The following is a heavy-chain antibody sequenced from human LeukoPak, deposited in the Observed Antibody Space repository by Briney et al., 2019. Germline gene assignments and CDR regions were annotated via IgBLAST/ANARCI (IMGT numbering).Heavy chain of an antibody. D-gene: IGHD6-6*01. CDR3: ARVTHLTYSSSSYFDY. Sequence: RGESLNISCKGSGYSFTSYWIGWVRQMPGKGLEWMGIIYPGDSDTRYSPSFQGQVTISADKSISTAYLQWSSLKASDTAMYYCARVTHLTYSSSSYFDYWGQGTLVTVSS. CDR1: GYSFTSYW. J-gene: IGHJ4*02. V-gene: IGHV5-51*01. CDR2: IYPGDSDT.